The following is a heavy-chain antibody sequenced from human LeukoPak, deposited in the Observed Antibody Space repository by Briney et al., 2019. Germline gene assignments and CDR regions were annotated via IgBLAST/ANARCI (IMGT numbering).Heavy chain of an antibody. D-gene: IGHD5-12*01. J-gene: IGHJ4*02. V-gene: IGHV1-2*02. CDR1: GYTFTGYY. CDR2: INPNSGGT. CDR3: ARGEFSGYGGSELDY. Sequence: ASVKVSCKASGYTFTGYYMHWVRQAAGQRLECMGWINPNSGGTNYAQKFQGRVTMTRDTSISTAYMELSRLRSDDTAVYYCARGEFSGYGGSELDYWGQGTLVTVSS.